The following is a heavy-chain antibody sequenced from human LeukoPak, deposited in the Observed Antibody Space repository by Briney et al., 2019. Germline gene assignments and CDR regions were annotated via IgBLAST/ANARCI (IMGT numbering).Heavy chain of an antibody. V-gene: IGHV4-59*01. CDR3: ASHRTREEPGPLDI. J-gene: IGHJ3*02. CDR2: IYNSWST. D-gene: IGHD1-26*01. Sequence: SETQSLTCTVSGGSISSYYWSWIRQHPGKGLEWIGYIYNSWSTNYDPSLKSRVTMSIDTSKNQFSLKLSSVTAADTAVYYCASHRTREEPGPLDIWGQGTMVTISS. CDR1: GGSISSYY.